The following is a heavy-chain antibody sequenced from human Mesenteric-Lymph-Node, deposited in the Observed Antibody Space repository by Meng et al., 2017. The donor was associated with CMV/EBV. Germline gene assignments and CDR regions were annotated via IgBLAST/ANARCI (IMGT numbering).Heavy chain of an antibody. V-gene: IGHV3-7*03. CDR1: GFTFSDYF. CDR2: IKQDGSEE. Sequence: GGSLRLSCAASGFTFSDYFMSWIRQAPGKGLEWVANIKQDGSEEYYVDSVKGRFTISRDNAKNTLYLQMNSPRAEDTAIYYCAKGLSVFDYWGQGTLVTVSS. J-gene: IGHJ4*02. CDR3: AKGLSVFDY. D-gene: IGHD5/OR15-5a*01.